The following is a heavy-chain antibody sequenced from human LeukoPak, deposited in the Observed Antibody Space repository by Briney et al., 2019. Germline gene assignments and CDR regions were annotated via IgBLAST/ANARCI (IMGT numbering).Heavy chain of an antibody. CDR2: IYSGGST. CDR1: GFTVSSNY. D-gene: IGHD1-26*01. Sequence: GGSLRLSCAASGFTVSSNYMSWVRQAPGKGLEWVSVIYSGGSTYYADSVKGRFTISRDNSKNTLYLQMNSLRAEDTAVYHCARDPPSGSPPGRYYFDYWGQGTLVTVSS. V-gene: IGHV3-53*01. CDR3: ARDPPSGSPPGRYYFDY. J-gene: IGHJ4*02.